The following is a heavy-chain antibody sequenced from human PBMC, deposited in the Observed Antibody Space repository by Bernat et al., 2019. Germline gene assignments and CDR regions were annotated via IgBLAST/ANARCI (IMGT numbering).Heavy chain of an antibody. CDR2: INEDGSEE. Sequence: EVQLVESGGGLVQPGGSRRLSCVGSGFSFSSYWMTWVRQPPGKGLEWVASINEDGSEEQYVDSVKGRFTISRDNTKNSLYLQMNSLRVEDTAVVYCAKRPGYQIGMEVWGQGTTVTVSS. V-gene: IGHV3-7*01. J-gene: IGHJ6*02. CDR3: AKRPGYQIGMEV. D-gene: IGHD6-13*01. CDR1: GFSFSSYW.